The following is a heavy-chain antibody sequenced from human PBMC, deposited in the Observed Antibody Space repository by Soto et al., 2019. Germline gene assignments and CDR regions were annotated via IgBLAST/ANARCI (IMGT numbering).Heavy chain of an antibody. CDR3: ARFYYDSSGYLPSPYYYYYGMDV. D-gene: IGHD3-22*01. J-gene: IGHJ6*02. CDR2: IKQDGSEK. Sequence: GGSXRLSCAASGFTFSSYWMSWVRQAPGKGLEGVANIKQDGSEKYYVDSVKGRFTISRDNAKNSLYLQMNSLRAEDTAVYYCARFYYDSSGYLPSPYYYYYGMDVWGQGTTVTAP. V-gene: IGHV3-7*04. CDR1: GFTFSSYW.